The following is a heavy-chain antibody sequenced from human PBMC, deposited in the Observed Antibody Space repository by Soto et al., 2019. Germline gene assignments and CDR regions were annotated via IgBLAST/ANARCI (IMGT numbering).Heavy chain of an antibody. CDR2: IHHSGST. J-gene: IGHJ5*02. V-gene: IGHV4-59*12. CDR3: ARGQGVVVTASGRGNWFDP. Sequence: SETLSLTCTVSGGSISSYYWSWIRQPPGKGLEWIGYIHHSGSTNYNPSLKSRVTISVDTSKNQFSLKLSSVTAADTAVYYCARGQGVVVTASGRGNWFDPWGQGTLVTVSS. CDR1: GGSISSYY. D-gene: IGHD2-21*02.